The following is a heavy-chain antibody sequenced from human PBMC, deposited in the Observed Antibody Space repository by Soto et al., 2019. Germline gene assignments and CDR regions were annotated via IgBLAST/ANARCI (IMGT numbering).Heavy chain of an antibody. J-gene: IGHJ5*02. CDR2: ISDDGKNK. V-gene: IGHV3-30*04. D-gene: IGHD3-22*01. CDR3: ARGLTVVITRDWFDP. CDR1: GFTFVNFA. Sequence: QVQLVESGGGVVQPGGSLRLSCVASGFTFVNFAMHWVRQSPGKGLEWVAVISDDGKNKDYADSVKGRFTISRDTSKNTVYLQMNSLRTEDTALYYCARGLTVVITRDWFDPWGQGSLVTVSS.